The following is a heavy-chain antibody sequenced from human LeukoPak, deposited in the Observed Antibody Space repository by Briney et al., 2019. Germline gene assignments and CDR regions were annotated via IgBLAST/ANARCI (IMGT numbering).Heavy chain of an antibody. D-gene: IGHD5-24*01. CDR1: GGSINSYY. CDR2: ILYSGSS. Sequence: SGTLSLTCTVSGGSINSYYWSWIRQPPGKGLEWIGYILYSGSSRYNPSLKSRVTISLDTPKNQFSLKVSSVNAADTAVYYCARGPDDFDYWGQGTLVTVPS. J-gene: IGHJ4*02. CDR3: ARGPDDFDY. V-gene: IGHV4-59*01.